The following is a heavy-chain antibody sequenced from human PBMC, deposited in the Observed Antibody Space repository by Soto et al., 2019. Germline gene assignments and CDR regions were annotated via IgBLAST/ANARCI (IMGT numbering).Heavy chain of an antibody. CDR1: GGIFSNFA. J-gene: IGHJ5*02. Sequence: QLVQSGAELRKPGSSVKVSCKASGGIFSNFAFSWVRQAPGQGLEWVGTVVPVYGAVHYAHQFQGRVTITADESTTTTYMEMSGLRSEDTAVYYCAKDGGGYPWGQGTLVTVSS. CDR3: AKDGGGYP. D-gene: IGHD2-15*01. V-gene: IGHV1-69*15. CDR2: VVPVYGAV.